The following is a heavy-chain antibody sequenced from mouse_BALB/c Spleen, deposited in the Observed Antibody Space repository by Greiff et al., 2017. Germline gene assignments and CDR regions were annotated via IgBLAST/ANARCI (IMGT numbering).Heavy chain of an antibody. CDR1: GFTFSSFG. V-gene: IGHV5-17*02. Sequence: EVKLVESGGGLVQPGGSRKLSCAASGFTFSSFGMHWVRQAPEKGLEWVAYISSGSSTIYYADTVKGRFTISRDNPKNTLFLQMTSLRSEDTAMYYCARERHYYGYWFAYWGQGTLVTVSA. J-gene: IGHJ3*01. CDR2: ISSGSSTI. D-gene: IGHD1-2*01. CDR3: ARERHYYGYWFAY.